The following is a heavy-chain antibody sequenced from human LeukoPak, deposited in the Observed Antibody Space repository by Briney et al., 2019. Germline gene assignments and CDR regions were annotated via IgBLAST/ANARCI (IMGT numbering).Heavy chain of an antibody. J-gene: IGHJ5*02. V-gene: IGHV4-59*12. CDR3: AREAYCGGDCPADTWFDP. D-gene: IGHD2-21*02. CDR1: GGSISSYY. CDR2: IYYSGST. Sequence: SETLSLTCTVSGGSISSYYWSWIRQPPGKGLEWIGYIYYSGSTNYNPSLKSRVTISVDTSKNQFSLKLSSATAADTAVYYCAREAYCGGDCPADTWFDPWGQGTLVTVSS.